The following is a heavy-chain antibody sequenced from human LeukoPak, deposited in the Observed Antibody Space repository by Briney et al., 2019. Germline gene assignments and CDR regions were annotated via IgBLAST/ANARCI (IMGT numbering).Heavy chain of an antibody. V-gene: IGHV3-7*04. CDR1: GFTFSNSW. Sequence: GGSLRLSCAASGFTFSNSWMSWVRQAPGQGLEWVADIQENGGEKYYIDSVKGRFTISRDNAKNSLYLQMNSLRVEDTAVYYCARDRRYGSGNYFHYWYFDLWGRGTQVTVSS. CDR3: ARDRRYGSGNYFHYWYFDL. J-gene: IGHJ2*01. CDR2: IQENGGEK. D-gene: IGHD3-10*01.